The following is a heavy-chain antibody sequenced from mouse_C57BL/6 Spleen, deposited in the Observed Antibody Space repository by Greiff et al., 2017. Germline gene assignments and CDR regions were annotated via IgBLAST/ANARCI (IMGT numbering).Heavy chain of an antibody. CDR3: AREGYSNYAMDY. Sequence: EVKLVESEGGLVQPGSSMKLSCTASGFTFSDYYMAWVRQVPEKGLEWVANINYDGSSTYYLDSLQSRFIISRDNAKNILYLQMSSLKSEDTATYYCAREGYSNYAMDYWGQGTSVTVSS. J-gene: IGHJ4*01. CDR2: INYDGSST. D-gene: IGHD2-5*01. V-gene: IGHV5-16*01. CDR1: GFTFSDYY.